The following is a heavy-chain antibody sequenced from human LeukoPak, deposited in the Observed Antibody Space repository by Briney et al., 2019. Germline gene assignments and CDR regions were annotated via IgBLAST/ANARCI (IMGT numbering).Heavy chain of an antibody. V-gene: IGHV1-18*01. CDR3: AREPGIAVAGNWFDP. Sequence: ASVKVSCKASGYTFTSYGISWVRQAPGQGLEWMGWISAYNGNTNYAQKLQGRVTMTTDTSTSTAYMELMSLRSDDTAVYYCAREPGIAVAGNWFDPWGQGTLVTVSS. CDR2: ISAYNGNT. D-gene: IGHD6-19*01. CDR1: GYTFTSYG. J-gene: IGHJ5*02.